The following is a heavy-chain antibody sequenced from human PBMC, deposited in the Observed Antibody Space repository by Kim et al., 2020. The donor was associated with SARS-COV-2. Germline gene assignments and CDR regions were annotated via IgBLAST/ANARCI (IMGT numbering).Heavy chain of an antibody. D-gene: IGHD2-21*02. Sequence: GGSLRLSCAASGFIFSSYSMSWVRQAPGKGLEWVSDISADSRTSYADSVRGRFTISRDNSKNTLYLQLNSLRAEDTAVYYCAIRVTRSPGSWGQGTLVTVSS. CDR2: ISADSRT. CDR1: GFIFSSYS. J-gene: IGHJ5*02. V-gene: IGHV3-23*01. CDR3: AIRVTRSPGS.